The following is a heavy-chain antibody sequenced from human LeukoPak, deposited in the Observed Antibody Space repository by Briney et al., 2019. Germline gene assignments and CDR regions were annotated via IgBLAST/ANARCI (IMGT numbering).Heavy chain of an antibody. CDR1: GGSISSSSYY. CDR2: IYYSGST. D-gene: IGHD2-15*01. J-gene: IGHJ4*02. Sequence: ASETLSLTCTVSGGSISSSSYYWGWIRQPPGKGLEWIGRIYYSGSTSYNPSLKSRVTISVDTSKNQFSLKLSSVTAADTAVYYCARGSGGSWKYYFDYWGQGTLVTVSS. V-gene: IGHV4-39*01. CDR3: ARGSGGSWKYYFDY.